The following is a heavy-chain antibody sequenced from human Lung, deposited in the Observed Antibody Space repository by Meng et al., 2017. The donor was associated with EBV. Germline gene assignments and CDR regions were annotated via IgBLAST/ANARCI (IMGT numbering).Heavy chain of an antibody. D-gene: IGHD1-26*01. CDR1: GGSFSGYY. J-gene: IGHJ2*01. Sequence: QVRLQQWGPGLLKPPQTLSLTCAVYGGSFSGYYWSWIRQPPGKGLEWIGEINHSGSTNYNPSLKSRVTISVDTSKNQFSLKLSSVTAADTAVYYCARGSRIVGATRYWYFDLWGRGTLVTVSS. CDR3: ARGSRIVGATRYWYFDL. V-gene: IGHV4-34*01. CDR2: INHSGST.